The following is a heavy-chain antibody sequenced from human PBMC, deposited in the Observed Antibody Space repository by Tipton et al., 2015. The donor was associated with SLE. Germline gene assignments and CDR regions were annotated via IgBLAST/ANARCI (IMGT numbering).Heavy chain of an antibody. V-gene: IGHV4-59*12. CDR3: ARDMVDTAMVGGHFFDY. D-gene: IGHD5-18*01. Sequence: TLSLTCTVSGASLSTYFWSWIRQPPGKGLEWIGYIYYSGSTNYNPSLKSRVTISVDTSKNQFSLKLSSVTAADTAVYYCARDMVDTAMVGGHFFDYWGQGTLVTVSS. J-gene: IGHJ4*02. CDR2: IYYSGST. CDR1: GASLSTYF.